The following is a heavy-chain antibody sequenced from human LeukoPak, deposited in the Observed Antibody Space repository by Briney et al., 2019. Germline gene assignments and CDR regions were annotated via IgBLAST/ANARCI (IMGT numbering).Heavy chain of an antibody. CDR3: ARLGATVTHDDY. J-gene: IGHJ4*02. V-gene: IGHV3-21*01. CDR1: GFTFSSYS. Sequence: PGGSLRLSCAASGFTFSSYSMNWVRQAPGKGLEWVSYISSSSSYIYYADSVKGRFTISRDNAKNSLYLQMNSLRAEDTAVYYCARLGATVTHDDYWGQGTLVTVSS. CDR2: ISSSSSYI. D-gene: IGHD4-17*01.